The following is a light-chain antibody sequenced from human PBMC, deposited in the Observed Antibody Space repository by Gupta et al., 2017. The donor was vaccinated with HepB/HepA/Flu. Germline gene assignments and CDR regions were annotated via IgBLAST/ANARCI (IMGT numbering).Light chain of an antibody. CDR3: QQRRNCPPLT. Sequence: EIALTPSTATLSLSPGESATCPFSPSQSVSNYLAWHQHKPGQAPRLLIYKASNSATGITARFRGSGSGTDFTLTISILGPEDVAVYYCQQRRNCPPLTFGEGTKVEIK. J-gene: IGKJ4*02. V-gene: IGKV3-11*01. CDR1: QSVSNY. CDR2: KAS.